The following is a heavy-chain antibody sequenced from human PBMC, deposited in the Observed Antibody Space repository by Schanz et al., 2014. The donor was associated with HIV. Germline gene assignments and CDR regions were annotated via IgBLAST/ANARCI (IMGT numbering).Heavy chain of an antibody. V-gene: IGHV3-9*01. Sequence: EVQLVESGGALVQPGRSLRLSCAASGFTFDDYAMHWVRPAPGKGLEWVSGISWNSGSIGYADSVKGRFTISRDNAKNSLYLQMNSLRAEDTAFYYCAKDRGVVSGMVTNYYYGMDVWGQGTTVTVSS. CDR1: GFTFDDYA. CDR2: ISWNSGSI. D-gene: IGHD5-18*01. J-gene: IGHJ6*02. CDR3: AKDRGVVSGMVTNYYYGMDV.